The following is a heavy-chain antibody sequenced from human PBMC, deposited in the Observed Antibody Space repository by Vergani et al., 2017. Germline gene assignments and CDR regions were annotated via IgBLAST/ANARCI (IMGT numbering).Heavy chain of an antibody. J-gene: IGHJ5*02. CDR1: GFTFSSYE. V-gene: IGHV3-48*03. CDR2: ISSSGSTI. D-gene: IGHD3-16*01. CDR3: ARVVYAGWFDP. Sequence: EVQLVESGGGLVQPGGSLRLSCAASGFTFSSYEMNWVRQAPGKGLEWVSYISSSGSTIYYADSVKGRFTISRDNAKNSLYLQMNSLRAEDTAVYYCARVVYAGWFDPWGQGTLVTVSS.